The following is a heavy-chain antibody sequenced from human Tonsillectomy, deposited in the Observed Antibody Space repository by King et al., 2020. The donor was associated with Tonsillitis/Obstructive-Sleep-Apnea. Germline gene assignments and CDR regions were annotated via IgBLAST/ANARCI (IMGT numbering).Heavy chain of an antibody. Sequence: VQLQQWCPGLLKPSETLSLTCAVYGGSFSGYYWSCIRQPPGKGLEWIGEFNHSGSTNYNPSLKGRVTISVDTSKNQFSLKLSAVTAADTAVYYCAREWAKVTIFGVVIPNWFDPWGQGTLVTVSS. CDR1: GGSFSGYY. CDR2: FNHSGST. CDR3: AREWAKVTIFGVVIPNWFDP. D-gene: IGHD3-3*01. V-gene: IGHV4-34*01. J-gene: IGHJ5*02.